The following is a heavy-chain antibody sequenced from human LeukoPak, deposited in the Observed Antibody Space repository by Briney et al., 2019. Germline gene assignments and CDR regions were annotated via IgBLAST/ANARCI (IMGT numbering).Heavy chain of an antibody. Sequence: SETLSLTCTVSGGSLSTSSYYWGWIRQPPGKGLERIGSTYFNGRTYYNPSLKSRITISVDTSKNQFSLKLSSVTAADTAVYYCARDSHSSSFDYWGQGTLVTVSS. CDR3: ARDSHSSSFDY. J-gene: IGHJ4*02. CDR2: TYFNGRT. D-gene: IGHD6-13*01. V-gene: IGHV4-39*02. CDR1: GGSLSTSSYY.